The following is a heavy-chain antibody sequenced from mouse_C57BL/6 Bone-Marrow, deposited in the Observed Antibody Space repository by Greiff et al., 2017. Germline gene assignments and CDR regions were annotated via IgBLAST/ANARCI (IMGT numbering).Heavy chain of an antibody. V-gene: IGHV14-4*01. Sequence: VQLKESGAELVRPGASVTLSCTASGFNITDDYMHWVKQRPEQGLEWIGWIDPENGDTEYASKFQGKATITADTSSNTAYLQLSSLTSEDTAVYDCTTDSVVRGQGTLVTVSA. CDR2: IDPENGDT. J-gene: IGHJ3*01. CDR1: GFNITDDY. D-gene: IGHD1-1*01. CDR3: TTDSVV.